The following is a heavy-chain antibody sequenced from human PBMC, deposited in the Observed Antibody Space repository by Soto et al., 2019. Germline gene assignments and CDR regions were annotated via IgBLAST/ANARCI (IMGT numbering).Heavy chain of an antibody. V-gene: IGHV1-46*01. J-gene: IGHJ4*02. CDR2: FNPRGGTT. CDR1: ANTFINNY. CDR3: ARVYGLVQYDDFWSGYYDY. D-gene: IGHD3-3*01. Sequence: QVQLLQSGAEVKKPGASVRISCKSSANTFINNYINWVRQAPGQGLEWLGVFNPRGGTTRYEQKFQGRVTMTGDTSTSTVFMELSNLKSEDTAVYSCARVYGLVQYDDFWSGYYDYWGQGTLVIVSS.